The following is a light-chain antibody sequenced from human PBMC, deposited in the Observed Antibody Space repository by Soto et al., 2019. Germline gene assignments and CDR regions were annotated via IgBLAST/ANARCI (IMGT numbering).Light chain of an antibody. Sequence: EIVLTQSPATLSLSPGEGATLSCRASQSIRTYLGWYQQKPGQAPRLLIYDASNWATGIPARFSGSGSGTDFTLTISGLEPADFAVYYCQQRIDWPLTFGGGTKVEIK. CDR3: QQRIDWPLT. V-gene: IGKV3-11*01. J-gene: IGKJ4*01. CDR1: QSIRTY. CDR2: DAS.